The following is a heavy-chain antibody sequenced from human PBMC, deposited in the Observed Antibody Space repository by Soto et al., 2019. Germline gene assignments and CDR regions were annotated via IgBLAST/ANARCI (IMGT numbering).Heavy chain of an antibody. Sequence: EVQLVESGGGLVQPGGSLRLSCVASGFTFNNYCMTWIRQAPGKGLEWVANIKADGSEKNYVDSVKGRFTISRDNAKNSQFLEMNSLRVGDTGIFYCGRGREVAVWGQVPLV. D-gene: IGHD6-19*01. J-gene: IGHJ4*02. CDR3: GRGREVAV. CDR2: IKADGSEK. CDR1: GFTFNNYC. V-gene: IGHV3-7*02.